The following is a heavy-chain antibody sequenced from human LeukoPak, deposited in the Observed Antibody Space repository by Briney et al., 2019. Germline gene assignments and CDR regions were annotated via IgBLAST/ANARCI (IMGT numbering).Heavy chain of an antibody. V-gene: IGHV4-59*08. CDR3: ARQVVVVGDLFDY. J-gene: IGHJ4*02. D-gene: IGHD2-15*01. Sequence: SETLSLTCTVSGGSISSYYWNWIRQPPGKGLEWIGYIYHSGSTNYNPSLKSRVTISVDTSKNQFSLKLSSVTAADTAVYYCARQVVVVGDLFDYWGQGTLVTVSS. CDR2: IYHSGST. CDR1: GGSISSYY.